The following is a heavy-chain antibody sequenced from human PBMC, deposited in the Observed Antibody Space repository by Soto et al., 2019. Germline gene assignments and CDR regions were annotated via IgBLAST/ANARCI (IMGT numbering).Heavy chain of an antibody. CDR3: ARVGDDNPFDY. CDR2: INPNSGGT. V-gene: IGHV1-2*04. Sequence: ASVQVSCKASGYTFTGSYMHWVRQAPGQGLEWMGWINPNSGGTNYAQKFQGWVTMTRDTSISTAYMELSRLRSDDTAVYYCARVGDDNPFDYWGQGTLVTVSS. D-gene: IGHD2-21*01. J-gene: IGHJ4*02. CDR1: GYTFTGSY.